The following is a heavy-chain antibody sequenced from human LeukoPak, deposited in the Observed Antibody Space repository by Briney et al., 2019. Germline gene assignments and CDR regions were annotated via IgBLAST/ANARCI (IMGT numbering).Heavy chain of an antibody. D-gene: IGHD3-22*01. CDR3: ARYYDSSGYYWGHFDY. J-gene: IGHJ4*02. CDR2: ISGSGGST. V-gene: IGHV3-23*01. Sequence: GASLRLSCTASGFTFSSYAMSWVRQAPGKGLECVSAISGSGGSTYYADSVKGRFTISRDNSKNTLYLQMNSLRAEDTAVYYCARYYDSSGYYWGHFDYWGQGTLVTVSS. CDR1: GFTFSSYA.